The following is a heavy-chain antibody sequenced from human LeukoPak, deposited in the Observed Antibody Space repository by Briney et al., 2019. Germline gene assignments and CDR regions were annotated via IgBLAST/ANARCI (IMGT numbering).Heavy chain of an antibody. D-gene: IGHD2-15*01. J-gene: IGHJ5*02. CDR1: GFTFSDYY. CDR3: ARRGTTYCTVDSCHPNWFDP. CDR2: INGSSSDT. Sequence: GGSLRLSCAASGFTFSDYYMTWIRQAPGRGLEWISYINGSSSDTRYADSVKGRFTISRDNAKNSVYLLMNSLRAEDTAVYYCARRGTTYCTVDSCHPNWFDPWGQGTLVTVSS. V-gene: IGHV3-11*03.